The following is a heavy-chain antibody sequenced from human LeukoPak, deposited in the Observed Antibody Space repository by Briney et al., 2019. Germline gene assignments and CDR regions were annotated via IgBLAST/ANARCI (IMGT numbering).Heavy chain of an antibody. CDR1: GVSISSNIYY. Sequence: ETLSLTCTVSGVSISSNIYYWGWLPQPQGQEREWIGGVYYSGSTYYNPSLKSRVTLSVDTSKTKFSLKLSSVTAADTAVYFCARHPGYYDSSGPKDYWGQGTLVTVSS. D-gene: IGHD3-22*01. J-gene: IGHJ4*02. V-gene: IGHV4-39*01. CDR3: ARHPGYYDSSGPKDY. CDR2: VYYSGST.